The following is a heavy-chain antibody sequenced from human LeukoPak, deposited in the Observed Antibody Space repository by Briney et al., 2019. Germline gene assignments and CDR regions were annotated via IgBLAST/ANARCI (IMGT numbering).Heavy chain of an antibody. CDR2: ICGNDDKT. CDR3: ARGSAGYCYSAIDN. J-gene: IGHJ4*02. V-gene: IGHV3-23*01. Sequence: GGSLRLSCTASAFTFPNYAMSWVRQAPGKGLESVSSICGNDDKTYYADPVKGRFTISRDNSKNTLYLQMNSLRVEDTAVYFCARGSAGYCYSAIDNWGQGTLVTVSS. D-gene: IGHD2-21*01. CDR1: AFTFPNYA.